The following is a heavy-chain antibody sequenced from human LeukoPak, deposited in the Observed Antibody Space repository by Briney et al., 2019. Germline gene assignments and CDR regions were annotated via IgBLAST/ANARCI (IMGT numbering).Heavy chain of an antibody. CDR1: GFTFSSYW. CDR2: IKQDGSEK. CDR3: ARSLYPSGSFFDY. D-gene: IGHD6-13*01. Sequence: GGSLRLSCAASGFTFSSYWMSWVRQAPGKGLEWVANIKQDGSEKYYVDSVKGRFTISRDNAKNSLYLQMNSLRAEDTAVYYCARSLYPSGSFFDYWGQGTLVTASS. J-gene: IGHJ4*02. V-gene: IGHV3-7*01.